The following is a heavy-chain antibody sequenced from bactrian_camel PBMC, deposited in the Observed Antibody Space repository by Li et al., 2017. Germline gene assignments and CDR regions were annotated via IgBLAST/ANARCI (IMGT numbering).Heavy chain of an antibody. CDR2: AGDDDVT. CDR3: AADLCGLVGEGQYNY. V-gene: IGHV3S53*01. D-gene: IGHD5*01. Sequence: HVQLVESGGGSEQTGGSLKLSCASSGRVAKNSMGWFRQVPGKEREGVAAAGDDDVTSYTDSVKGRFTISKDTANNTLYLQMNNLKPEDTAKYYCAADLCGLVGEGQYNYWGQGTQVTVS. CDR1: GRVAKNS. J-gene: IGHJ4*01.